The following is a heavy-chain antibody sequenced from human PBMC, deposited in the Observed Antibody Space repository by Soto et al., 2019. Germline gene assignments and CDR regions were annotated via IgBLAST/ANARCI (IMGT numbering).Heavy chain of an antibody. D-gene: IGHD3-10*01. CDR3: ARSGNYYGMDG. J-gene: IGHJ6*02. Sequence: QVQLVESGGGVVQPGRSLRLSCAASGFTFSSYGMHWVRQAPGKGLEWVAVIWYDGSNKYYADSVKGRFTISRDNSKNTLYLQMNSLRAEDTAVYYCARSGNYYGMDGWGQGTTVTVSS. V-gene: IGHV3-33*01. CDR1: GFTFSSYG. CDR2: IWYDGSNK.